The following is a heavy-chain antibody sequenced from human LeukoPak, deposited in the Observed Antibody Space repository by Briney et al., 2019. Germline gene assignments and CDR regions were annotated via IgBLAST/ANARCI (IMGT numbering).Heavy chain of an antibody. J-gene: IGHJ5*02. Sequence: GGSLRLSCAASGFTFSSYVMHWVRQAPGKGLEWVSAISGSGGSTYYADSVKGRFTISRDNSKNTLYLQMNSLRAEDTAVYYCAKGFQSSAGNNWFDPWGQGTLVTVSS. CDR2: ISGSGGST. CDR3: AKGFQSSAGNNWFDP. D-gene: IGHD6-13*01. CDR1: GFTFSSYV. V-gene: IGHV3-23*01.